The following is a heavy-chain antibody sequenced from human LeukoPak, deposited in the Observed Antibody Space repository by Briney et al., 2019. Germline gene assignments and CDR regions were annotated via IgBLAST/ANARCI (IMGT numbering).Heavy chain of an antibody. Sequence: PSETLSLTCTVSGGSISSYYWSWIRQPPGKGLEWIGYIYYSGSTNYNPSLKSRVTISVDTSKNQFSLKLSSATAADTAVYYCARDQYGDYVFDYWGQGTLVTVSS. CDR3: ARDQYGDYVFDY. CDR1: GGSISSYY. J-gene: IGHJ4*02. V-gene: IGHV4-59*01. D-gene: IGHD4-17*01. CDR2: IYYSGST.